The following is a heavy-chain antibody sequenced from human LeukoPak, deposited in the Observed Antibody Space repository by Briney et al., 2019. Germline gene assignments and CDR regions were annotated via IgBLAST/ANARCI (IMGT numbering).Heavy chain of an antibody. CDR2: IYHSGST. Sequence: SETLSLTCSVSGYSISSGGYSWSWIRQPPGKGLEWIGYIYHSGSTYYNPSLKSRVTISVDRSKNQFSLKLSSVTAADTAVYYCARTPGTWGQGTLVTVSS. CDR1: GYSISSGGYS. V-gene: IGHV4-30-2*01. CDR3: ARTPGT. J-gene: IGHJ5*02.